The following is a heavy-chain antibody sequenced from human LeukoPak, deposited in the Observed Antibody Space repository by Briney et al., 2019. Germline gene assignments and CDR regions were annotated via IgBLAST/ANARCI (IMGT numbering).Heavy chain of an antibody. CDR1: GGSFSGYY. D-gene: IGHD6-19*01. CDR2: INHSGST. CDR3: ARGYSSGWYFWFGP. J-gene: IGHJ5*02. Sequence: SETLSLTCAVYGGSFSGYYWSWIRQPPGKGLEWIGEINHSGSTNYNPSLKSRVTISVDTSRSQFSLKLSSVTAADTAVYYCARGYSSGWYFWFGPWGQGALVTVSS. V-gene: IGHV4-34*01.